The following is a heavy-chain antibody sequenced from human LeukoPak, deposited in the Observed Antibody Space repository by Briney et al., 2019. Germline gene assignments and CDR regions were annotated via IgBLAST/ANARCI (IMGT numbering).Heavy chain of an antibody. CDR2: IGTVGDT. J-gene: IGHJ5*02. V-gene: IGHV3-13*01. D-gene: IGHD1-1*01. CDR3: VRDRQTGPGAWFDP. Sequence: GGSLRLSCAASGFTFSSYDMHWVRQASGKSLEWVSGIGTVGDTYYPGSVKGRFTISRDDAKNSFYLQMNSLRVGDTAVYYCVRDRQTGPGAWFDPWGQGTLVTVSS. CDR1: GFTFSSYD.